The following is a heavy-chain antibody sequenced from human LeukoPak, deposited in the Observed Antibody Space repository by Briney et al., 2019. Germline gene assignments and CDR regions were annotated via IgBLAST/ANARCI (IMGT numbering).Heavy chain of an antibody. CDR3: AREYFYDSSGYSDAFDI. J-gene: IGHJ3*02. D-gene: IGHD3-22*01. Sequence: GESLRLSCSASGFAFSNYGVHWVRQAPGKGLEWVAVIWYDGSYKYYADSVKGRFTISRDNSKNTLYLQMNSLRAEDTAAYYCAREYFYDSSGYSDAFDIWGQGTMVTVSS. V-gene: IGHV3-33*01. CDR2: IWYDGSYK. CDR1: GFAFSNYG.